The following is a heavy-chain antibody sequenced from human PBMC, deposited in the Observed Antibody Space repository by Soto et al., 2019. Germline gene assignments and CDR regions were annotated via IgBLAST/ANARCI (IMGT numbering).Heavy chain of an antibody. Sequence: QITLKESGPTLVKPTQTLTLTCTFSGFSLSTSGVGVGWIRQPPGKALEGLALIYWDDDKRYSPSLKSRLTITKDTSNNQVVLTMTNMDPVDTATYYCAHSPQSVTTLGKFEYWGQGTLVTVSS. CDR1: GFSLSTSGVG. CDR3: AHSPQSVTTLGKFEY. V-gene: IGHV2-5*02. J-gene: IGHJ4*02. CDR2: IYWDDDK. D-gene: IGHD4-17*01.